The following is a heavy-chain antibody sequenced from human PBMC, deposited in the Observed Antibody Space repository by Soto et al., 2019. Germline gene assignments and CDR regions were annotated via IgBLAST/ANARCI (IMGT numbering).Heavy chain of an antibody. J-gene: IGHJ4*02. CDR3: NRGSEYDFWSGYL. CDR2: IVPTFGTS. CDR1: GGTSTRYA. Sequence: QARLVQSGAEVRKPGSSVKVSCKVTGGTSTRYAINWVRQAPGQGLEWMGGIVPTFGTSKYAQKFQGRVTITADTSTNIAYMELRSLRSEDTAVYYCNRGSEYDFWSGYLWGQGTLVSVSS. V-gene: IGHV1-69*06. D-gene: IGHD3-3*01.